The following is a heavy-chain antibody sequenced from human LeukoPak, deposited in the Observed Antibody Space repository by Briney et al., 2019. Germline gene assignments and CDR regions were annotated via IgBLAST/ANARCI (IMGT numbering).Heavy chain of an antibody. CDR3: ARGNCRVTSCNKAFDI. CDR1: GYTFTGYY. D-gene: IGHD2-2*01. V-gene: IGHV1-2*02. CDR2: INPNSGGT. Sequence: GASVKVSCKASGYTFTGYYMHWVRQAPGQGLEWMGWINPNSGGTNYAQKFQGRVTMTRDTSISTAYMELSRLRSDDTAVYYCARGNCRVTSCNKAFDIWGQGTMVTVSS. J-gene: IGHJ3*02.